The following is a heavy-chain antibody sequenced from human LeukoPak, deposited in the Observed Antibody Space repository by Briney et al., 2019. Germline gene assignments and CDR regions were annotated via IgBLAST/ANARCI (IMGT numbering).Heavy chain of an antibody. CDR1: GFTFSSYS. J-gene: IGHJ4*02. CDR2: ISSSSSYI. D-gene: IGHD5-18*01. CDR3: VRVMGYSYGFFDS. Sequence: SGGSLRLSCAASGFTFSSYSMNWARQAPGKGLEWVSSISSSSSYIYYADSVKGRFAISRDNAKSSLYLQMNSLRAEDTALYYCVRVMGYSYGFFDSWGQGTLVTISS. V-gene: IGHV3-21*04.